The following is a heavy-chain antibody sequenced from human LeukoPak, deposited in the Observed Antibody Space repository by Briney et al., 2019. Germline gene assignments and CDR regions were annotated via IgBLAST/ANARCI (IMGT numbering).Heavy chain of an antibody. J-gene: IGHJ6*04. Sequence: ASVKVSCKVSGYTFTDYYMHWVQQAPGKGLEWMGLVDPEDGETIYAEKFQGRVTITADTSTDTAHMELSSLRSEDTAVYYCATAYGTLALDVWGKGTTVTVSS. CDR2: VDPEDGET. CDR3: ATAYGTLALDV. D-gene: IGHD1-1*01. V-gene: IGHV1-69-2*01. CDR1: GYTFTDYY.